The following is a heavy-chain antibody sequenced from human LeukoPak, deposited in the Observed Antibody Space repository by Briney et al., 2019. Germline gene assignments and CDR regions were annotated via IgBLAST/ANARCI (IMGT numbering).Heavy chain of an antibody. D-gene: IGHD1-1*01. CDR1: GFTFDDYG. J-gene: IGHJ6*03. CDR3: ARATWIMYKSENYLDYYYMDV. Sequence: AGSLTLSCAASGFTFDDYGMSWVRHAPGRGLGWVSGINWNGGSTGYADSVKGRFTISRDNAKNSLYLQMNSLRAEDTALYYCARATWIMYKSENYLDYYYMDVWGKGTTVTVSS. CDR2: INWNGGST. V-gene: IGHV3-20*04.